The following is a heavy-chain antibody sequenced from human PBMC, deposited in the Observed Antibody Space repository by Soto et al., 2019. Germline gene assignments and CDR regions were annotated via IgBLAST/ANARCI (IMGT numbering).Heavy chain of an antibody. D-gene: IGHD2-15*01. Sequence: GGSLRLSCAASGFTFSSYGMHWVRQAPGKGLEWVAVIWYDGTNKYYADSVKGRFTISSDNSKNTLYLQMNSLGAEDTAVYYCARDPSYCTGGSCLAFDYWGQGTPVPVSS. CDR2: IWYDGTNK. J-gene: IGHJ4*02. V-gene: IGHV3-33*01. CDR3: ARDPSYCTGGSCLAFDY. CDR1: GFTFSSYG.